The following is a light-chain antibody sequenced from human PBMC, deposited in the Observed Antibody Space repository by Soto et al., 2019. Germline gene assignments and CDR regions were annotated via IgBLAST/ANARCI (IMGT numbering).Light chain of an antibody. Sequence: QSVLTPPPSVSGAPGQRVTISCTGSSSNIGAGYDVHWYQQLPGTAPKLLISGNSNRPSGVPDRFSGSKSGTSASLAITWLQAEDEADYYCQSYDSSLSRVFGGGTKVTVL. J-gene: IGLJ2*01. CDR3: QSYDSSLSRV. CDR2: GNS. CDR1: SSNIGAGYD. V-gene: IGLV1-40*01.